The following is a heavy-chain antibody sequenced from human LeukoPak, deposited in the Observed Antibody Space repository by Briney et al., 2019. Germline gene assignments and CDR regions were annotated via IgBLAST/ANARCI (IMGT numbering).Heavy chain of an antibody. J-gene: IGHJ6*02. V-gene: IGHV1-18*04. CDR2: ISVYNGNT. CDR1: GYTFTGYY. CDR3: VREGLKGVATVNYYYGLDV. D-gene: IGHD5-12*01. Sequence: ASVKVSCKASGYTFTGYYMHWVRQAPGQGPEWMGWISVYNGNTNYAQNLQGRVTMTTDTSTSTAYMELRSLRSDDTAVYYCVREGLKGVATVNYYYGLDVWGQGTTVTVSS.